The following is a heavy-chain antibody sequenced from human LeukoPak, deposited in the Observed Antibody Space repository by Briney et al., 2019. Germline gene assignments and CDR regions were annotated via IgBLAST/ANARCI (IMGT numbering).Heavy chain of an antibody. CDR3: ARVLRGSTSYDAFDI. J-gene: IGHJ3*02. V-gene: IGHV1-8*01. Sequence: ASVKVSCKASGYTFASYDINWVRQATGQGLEWMRWMNPNSGNTGYAQKFQGRVTMTRNTSISTAYMELSSLRSEDTAVYYCARVLRGSTSYDAFDIWGQGTMVTVSS. D-gene: IGHD2-2*01. CDR1: GYTFASYD. CDR2: MNPNSGNT.